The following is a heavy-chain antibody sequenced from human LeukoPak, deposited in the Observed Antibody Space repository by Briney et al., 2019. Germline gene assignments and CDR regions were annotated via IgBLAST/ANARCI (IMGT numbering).Heavy chain of an antibody. J-gene: IGHJ3*02. D-gene: IGHD3-22*01. Sequence: SETLSLTCTVSGGSISSSSYYWGWIRQPPGKGLEWIASIYYSGSTYYNPSLKSRVTISVDTSKNQFSLKLSSVTAADTAVYYCARPRITMIVEAFDIWGQGTMVTVSS. CDR2: IYYSGST. CDR1: GGSISSSSYY. CDR3: ARPRITMIVEAFDI. V-gene: IGHV4-39*01.